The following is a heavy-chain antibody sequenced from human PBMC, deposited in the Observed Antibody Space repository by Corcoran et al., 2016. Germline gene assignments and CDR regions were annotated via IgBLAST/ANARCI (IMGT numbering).Heavy chain of an antibody. Sequence: QVQLVQSGAEVKKPGSSVKVSCKASGGTFSSYAISWVRQAPGQGLEWMGGIIPIFGTANYAQQFKGRVTITADDSTSTANMELSSLRSEDTAVEYCAREPAATPTSHTAYGYSEFDYGGQGTLVTVSS. CDR2: IIPIFGTA. CDR3: AREPAATPTSHTAYGYSEFDY. D-gene: IGHD2-15*01. V-gene: IGHV1-69*01. J-gene: IGHJ4*02. CDR1: GGTFSSYA.